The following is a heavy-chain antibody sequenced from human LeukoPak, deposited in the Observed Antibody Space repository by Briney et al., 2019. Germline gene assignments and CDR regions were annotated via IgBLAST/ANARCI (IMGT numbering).Heavy chain of an antibody. CDR3: ARPRAIVVVPAAMRVLRGY. CDR1: GGSFSGYY. V-gene: IGHV4-34*01. Sequence: PSETLSLTCAVNGGSFSGYYWSWIRQPPGKGLEWIGEINHSGSTNYNPSLKSRVTISVDTSKNQFSLKLSSVTAADTAVYYCARPRAIVVVPAAMRVLRGYWGQGTLVTVSS. D-gene: IGHD2-2*01. J-gene: IGHJ4*02. CDR2: INHSGST.